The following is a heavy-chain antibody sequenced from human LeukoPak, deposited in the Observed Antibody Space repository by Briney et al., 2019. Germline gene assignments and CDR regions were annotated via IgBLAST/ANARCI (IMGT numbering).Heavy chain of an antibody. V-gene: IGHV1-8*01. J-gene: IGHJ4*02. CDR3: ARSFRGRWLQSISY. CDR1: GYTFTSYD. CDR2: MNPNSGNT. D-gene: IGHD5-24*01. Sequence: ASVRVSCKASGYTFTSYDINWVRQATGQGLEWMGWMNPNSGNTGYAQKFQGRVTMTRNTSISTAYMELSSLRSEDTAVYYCARSFRGRWLQSISYWGQGTLVTVSS.